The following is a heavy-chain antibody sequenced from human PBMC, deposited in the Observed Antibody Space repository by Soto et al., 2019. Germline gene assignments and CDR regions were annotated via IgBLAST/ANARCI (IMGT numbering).Heavy chain of an antibody. Sequence: EVQLVESGGGLVQPGRSLRLSCAASGFTFHNYAMHWVRQAPGKGLEWVSGISWNSADIGYADSVKGRFTISRDNDKNSLYLQMISLRAEDTALYYCSRDPLVSGISAAGDWGQGTLVTVSS. D-gene: IGHD6-13*01. CDR2: ISWNSADI. V-gene: IGHV3-9*01. CDR3: SRDPLVSGISAAGD. J-gene: IGHJ4*02. CDR1: GFTFHNYA.